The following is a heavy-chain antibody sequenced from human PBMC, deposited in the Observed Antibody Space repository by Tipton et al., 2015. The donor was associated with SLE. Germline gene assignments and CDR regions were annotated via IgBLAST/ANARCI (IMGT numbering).Heavy chain of an antibody. D-gene: IGHD5-24*01. CDR3: VRLELPATKADY. CDR2: ISDSGNT. Sequence: TLSLTCTVSGASISSHYWSWIRQPPGKGLEWIGYISDSGNTIDNPSLKSRLTISVDTSKNQFSLKLRSVTAADTAVYYCVRLELPATKADYWGPGTLVTVSS. CDR1: GASISSHY. V-gene: IGHV4-59*11. J-gene: IGHJ4*02.